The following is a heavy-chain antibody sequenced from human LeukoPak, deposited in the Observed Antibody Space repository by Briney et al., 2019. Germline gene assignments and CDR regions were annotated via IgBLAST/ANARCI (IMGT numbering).Heavy chain of an antibody. V-gene: IGHV1-46*01. CDR3: ATTHRHFSSSWYRKGDYYYYMDV. D-gene: IGHD6-13*01. Sequence: ASVKVSCKASGYTFTSYYFHWVRQAPGQGLEWMGIINPSGGSTSYAQRFQGRVAMTRDMSTSTVYMELSSLRSDDTAVYYCATTHRHFSSSWYRKGDYYYYMDVWGKGTTVTVSS. CDR1: GYTFTSYY. CDR2: INPSGGST. J-gene: IGHJ6*03.